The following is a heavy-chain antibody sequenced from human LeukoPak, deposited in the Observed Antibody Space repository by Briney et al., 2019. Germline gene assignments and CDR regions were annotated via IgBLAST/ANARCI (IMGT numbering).Heavy chain of an antibody. J-gene: IGHJ5*02. CDR3: AKERIAAALDWFDP. Sequence: PGRSLRLSCAASGFTFSSYGMHWVRQAPGKGLEWVAVISYDGSNKYYADSVKGRLTISRDNSKNTLYLQMNSLRAEDTAVYYCAKERIAAALDWFDPWGQGTLVTVSS. V-gene: IGHV3-30*18. D-gene: IGHD6-13*01. CDR1: GFTFSSYG. CDR2: ISYDGSNK.